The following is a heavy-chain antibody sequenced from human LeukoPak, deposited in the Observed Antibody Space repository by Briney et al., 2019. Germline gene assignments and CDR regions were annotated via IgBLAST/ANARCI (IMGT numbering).Heavy chain of an antibody. J-gene: IGHJ4*02. D-gene: IGHD2/OR15-2a*01. CDR3: ARDPFRDAPDYFDY. V-gene: IGHV3-74*01. CDR2: INGDGRNI. Sequence: GGSLRLSCVASGFTFSSYWMHWVRQDPRKGLVWVSRINGDGRNINYADSVRGRFTIYRDSSKNTLYLQMNSLRPEDTAVYYCARDPFRDAPDYFDYWGQGTLVTVSS. CDR1: GFTFSSYW.